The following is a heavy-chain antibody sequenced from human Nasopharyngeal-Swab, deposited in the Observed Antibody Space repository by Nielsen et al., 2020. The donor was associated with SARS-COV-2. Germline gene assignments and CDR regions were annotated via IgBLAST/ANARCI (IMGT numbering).Heavy chain of an antibody. CDR2: INPNSGGT. D-gene: IGHD2-15*01. CDR1: GYTFTGYY. CDR3: ARLYCSGGSCYSSGGDDY. Sequence: ASVKVSCKASGYTFTGYYMHWVRQAPGQGLEWMGRINPNSGGTNYAQKFQGRVTMTRDTSISTAYMELNRLRSDDTAVYYCARLYCSGGSCYSSGGDDYWGQGTLVTVSS. V-gene: IGHV1-2*06. J-gene: IGHJ4*02.